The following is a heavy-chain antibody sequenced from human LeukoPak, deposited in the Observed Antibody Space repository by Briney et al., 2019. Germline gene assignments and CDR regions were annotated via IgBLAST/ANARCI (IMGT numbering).Heavy chain of an antibody. CDR2: IFYSGST. V-gene: IGHV4-59*01. D-gene: IGHD3-9*01. CDR1: GGSISSYY. J-gene: IGHJ4*02. Sequence: SETLSLTCTVSGGSISSYYWSWIRQPPGKGLEWIGYIFYSGSTNYNPSLKSRVTISVDTPKNQFSLKLSSVTAADTAVYYCARARYFDRVVFDYWGQGTLVTVSS. CDR3: ARARYFDRVVFDY.